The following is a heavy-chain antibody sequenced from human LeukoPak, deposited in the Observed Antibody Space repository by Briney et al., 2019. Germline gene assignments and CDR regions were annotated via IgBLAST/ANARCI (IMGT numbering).Heavy chain of an antibody. CDR1: GYTFPSYD. V-gene: IGHV1-8*01. D-gene: IGHD3-16*01. CDR2: MNPNSGNT. Sequence: GASVKVSCKASGYTFPSYDISWVRQATGQGLEWMGWMNPNSGNTGYAQQFQGRVTMTRNTSINTAYMELSSLRSEDTAVYYCARALGGSSGGYYGMDVWGQGTTVTVSS. J-gene: IGHJ6*02. CDR3: ARALGGSSGGYYGMDV.